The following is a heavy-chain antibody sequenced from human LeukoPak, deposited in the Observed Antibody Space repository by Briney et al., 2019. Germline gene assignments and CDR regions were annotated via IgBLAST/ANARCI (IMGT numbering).Heavy chain of an antibody. D-gene: IGHD2/OR15-2a*01. V-gene: IGHV3-74*01. CDR2: INSDGSWT. Sequence: GGSLRLSCAASGNSWMHWVRQVPGKGLVWVSHINSDGSWTSYADSVKGRFTISKDNAKNTVYPQMNSLRAEDTAVYYCVSFYETYWGRGTLVTVSS. CDR1: GNSW. CDR3: VSFYETY. J-gene: IGHJ4*02.